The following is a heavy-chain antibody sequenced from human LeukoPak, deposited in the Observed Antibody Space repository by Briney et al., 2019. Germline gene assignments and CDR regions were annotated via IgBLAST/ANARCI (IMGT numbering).Heavy chain of an antibody. CDR3: AREWRYNSGWYRDYYGMDD. V-gene: IGHV3-7*05. Sequence: GGSLRLSCAASGFTFRNYWVTGVRQAPGKGLEWVANIKQDGTEKYYVDSVKGRFTISRDNAKNSLFLQMNSLRAEDTAVYYCAREWRYNSGWYRDYYGMDDWGQGTTVTVSS. CDR2: IKQDGTEK. J-gene: IGHJ6*02. CDR1: GFTFRNYW. D-gene: IGHD6-19*01.